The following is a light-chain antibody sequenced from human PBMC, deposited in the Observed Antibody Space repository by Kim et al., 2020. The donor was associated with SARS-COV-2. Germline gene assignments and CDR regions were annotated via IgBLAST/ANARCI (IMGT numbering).Light chain of an antibody. Sequence: PGESATLSGRASQSVTSTYVAWYQQKPGQAPRLLIYGTSTRAAGVPGRFSGSGSGTEYTLTINRLEPEDFAIYYCQQFGSSRTWTFGQGTKVDIK. V-gene: IGKV3-20*01. CDR1: QSVTSTY. J-gene: IGKJ1*01. CDR3: QQFGSSRTWT. CDR2: GTS.